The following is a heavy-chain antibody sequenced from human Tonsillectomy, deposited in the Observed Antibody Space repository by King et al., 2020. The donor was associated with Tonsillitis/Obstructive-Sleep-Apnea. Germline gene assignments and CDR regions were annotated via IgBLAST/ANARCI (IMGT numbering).Heavy chain of an antibody. CDR1: GFTFSSYG. V-gene: IGHV3-30*18. Sequence: VQLVESGGGVVQPGRSLRLSCAASGFTFSSYGMHWVRQAPGKGLEWVAVISYDGSNKYYAGSVNGRFTISKDNSKNTLYLQMNSLRAEDTAVYYCAKDIPTPDYGDYGSVYWGQGTLVTVSS. CDR3: AKDIPTPDYGDYGSVY. CDR2: ISYDGSNK. J-gene: IGHJ4*02. D-gene: IGHD4-17*01.